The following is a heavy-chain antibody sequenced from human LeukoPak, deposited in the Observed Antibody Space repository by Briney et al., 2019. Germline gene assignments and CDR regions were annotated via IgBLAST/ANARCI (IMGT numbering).Heavy chain of an antibody. CDR3: VRDNYSHRLDV. CDR2: IGGTGGNI. D-gene: IGHD2-21*01. Sequence: PGGSLRLSCAASGLSFSNYAMYWVRQAPGKGLEWVSAIGGTGGNISYTDSVKGRFTISRDNSKNTLYLHMNSLRAEDTAIYYCVRDNYSHRLDVWGQGTLVTVSS. J-gene: IGHJ4*02. V-gene: IGHV3-23*01. CDR1: GLSFSNYA.